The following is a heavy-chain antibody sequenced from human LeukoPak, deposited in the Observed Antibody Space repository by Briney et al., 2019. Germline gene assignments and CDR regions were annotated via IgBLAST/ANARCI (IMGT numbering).Heavy chain of an antibody. CDR1: GFTFDDYA. CDR2: ISWNSGSI. Sequence: GGSLRLSCAASGFTFDDYAMHWVRQAPGKGLEWVSGISWNSGSIGYADSVKGRFTISRDNAENSLYLQMNSLRDEDTAVYYCASGGHVDYCGQGTLVTVSS. J-gene: IGHJ4*02. V-gene: IGHV3-9*01. CDR3: ASGGHVDY. D-gene: IGHD4-23*01.